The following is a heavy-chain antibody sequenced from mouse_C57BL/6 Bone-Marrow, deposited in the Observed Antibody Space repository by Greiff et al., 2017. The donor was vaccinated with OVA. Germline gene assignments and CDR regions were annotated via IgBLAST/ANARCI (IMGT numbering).Heavy chain of an antibody. D-gene: IGHD2-4*01. V-gene: IGHV2-2*01. Sequence: VKLVESGPGLVQPSQSLSITCTVSGFSLTSYGVHWVRQSPGKGLEWLGVIWSGGSTDHNAAFISNLSISKDNSKSQVFLKMTRLQADDAAIYYCARPGYDYGDWYFDVWGTGTTVTVSS. CDR2: IWSGGST. CDR3: ARPGYDYGDWYFDV. CDR1: GFSLTSYG. J-gene: IGHJ1*03.